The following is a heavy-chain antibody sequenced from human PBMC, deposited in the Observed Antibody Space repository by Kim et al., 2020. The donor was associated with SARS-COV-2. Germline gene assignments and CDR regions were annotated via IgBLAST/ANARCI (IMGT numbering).Heavy chain of an antibody. D-gene: IGHD2-15*01. Sequence: GYAAPVEGRFTISRDDSRKTLFLYMNSLKTEDTAVYYCATCGGGSCPLWDWGQGTLVTVST. J-gene: IGHJ4*02. V-gene: IGHV3-15*01. CDR3: ATCGGGSCPLWD.